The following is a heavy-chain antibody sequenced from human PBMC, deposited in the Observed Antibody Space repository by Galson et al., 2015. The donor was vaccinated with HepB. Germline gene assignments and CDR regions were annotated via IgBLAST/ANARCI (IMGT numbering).Heavy chain of an antibody. CDR2: IKSKTDGGTT. Sequence: SLRLSCAASGFTFSNAWMNWVRQAPGKGLEWVGRIKSKTDGGTTDYAAPVKGRFTISRDDSKNTLYLQMNSLKTEDTAVYYCTTVDRKDYYDSSGYYIYWYFDLWGRGTLVTVSS. CDR3: TTVDRKDYYDSSGYYIYWYFDL. J-gene: IGHJ2*01. D-gene: IGHD3-22*01. CDR1: GFTFSNAW. V-gene: IGHV3-15*01.